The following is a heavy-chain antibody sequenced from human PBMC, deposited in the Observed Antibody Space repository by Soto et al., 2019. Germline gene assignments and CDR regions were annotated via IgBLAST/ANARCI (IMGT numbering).Heavy chain of an antibody. CDR3: ARGEAIGDDP. V-gene: IGHV3-7*01. CDR1: GLTFSSYW. J-gene: IGHJ5*02. Sequence: EVQLVESGGGLAQPGGSLRLSCAASGLTFSSYWMTWVRQAPGKVLEWVANIKQDGSEKYYVYSVKGRFTISRDKAKNSLYLQINNLRVDDTAVYYCARGEAIGDDPWGHGTLVTVSS. D-gene: IGHD4-17*01. CDR2: IKQDGSEK.